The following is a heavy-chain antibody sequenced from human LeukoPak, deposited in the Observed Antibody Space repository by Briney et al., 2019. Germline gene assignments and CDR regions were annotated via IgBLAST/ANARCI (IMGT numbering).Heavy chain of an antibody. CDR2: IYYSGST. CDR3: ARGPAAAAYRDPLDY. V-gene: IGHV4-59*01. Sequence: SETLSLTCTVSGGSISSYYWSWIRQPPGKGLEWIGYIYYSGSTNYNPSLKSRVTISVDTSKNQFSLKLSSVTAADTAVYYCARGPAAAAYRDPLDYWGQGTLVTVSS. J-gene: IGHJ4*02. D-gene: IGHD6-13*01. CDR1: GGSISSYY.